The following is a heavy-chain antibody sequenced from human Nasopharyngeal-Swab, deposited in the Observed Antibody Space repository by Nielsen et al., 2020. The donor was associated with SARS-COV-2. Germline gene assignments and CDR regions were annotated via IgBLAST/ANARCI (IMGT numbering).Heavy chain of an antibody. Sequence: WIRQPPGKGLEWVSVIYSGGSTYYADSVKGRFTISRDNSKNTLYLHMNSLRAEDAAVYYCARSRGRDGYNYAFDIWGQGTMVTVSS. D-gene: IGHD5-24*01. V-gene: IGHV3-53*01. CDR3: ARSRGRDGYNYAFDI. CDR2: IYSGGST. J-gene: IGHJ3*02.